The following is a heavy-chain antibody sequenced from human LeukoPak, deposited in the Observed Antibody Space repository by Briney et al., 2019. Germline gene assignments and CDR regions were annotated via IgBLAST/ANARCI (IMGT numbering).Heavy chain of an antibody. D-gene: IGHD4-17*01. CDR1: GGSFSGYY. CDR3: ARLQPAGDYVYYFDY. Sequence: PSETLSLTCAVYGGSFSGYYWSWIRQPPGKGLEWIGYIYYSGSTYYNPSLKSRVTISVDTSKNQFSLKLSSVTAADTAVYYCARLQPAGDYVYYFDYWGQGTLVTVSS. J-gene: IGHJ4*02. CDR2: IYYSGST. V-gene: IGHV4-30-4*08.